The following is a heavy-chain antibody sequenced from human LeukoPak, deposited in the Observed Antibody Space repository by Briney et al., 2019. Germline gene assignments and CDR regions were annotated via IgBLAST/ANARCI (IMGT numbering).Heavy chain of an antibody. CDR2: IYYSGST. D-gene: IGHD6-13*01. V-gene: IGHV4-59*01. CDR3: ARSRAAAGTGLFDY. CDR1: GGSISSYY. Sequence: SETLSLTCTVSGGSISSYYWSWIRQPPAKGLELIGYIYYSGSTNYNPSLKSRVTISVDTSKNQFSLKLSSVTAADTAVYYCARSRAAAGTGLFDYWGQGTLVTVSS. J-gene: IGHJ4*02.